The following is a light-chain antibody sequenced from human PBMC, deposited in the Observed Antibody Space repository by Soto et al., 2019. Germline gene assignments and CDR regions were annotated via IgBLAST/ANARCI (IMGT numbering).Light chain of an antibody. Sequence: APTQPPSASGSPGQSVTFSCTGTSSDVGGYNYVSWYQQYPGKAPKLMIYEVYKRPSGVPDRFSGSKSGNTASLTVSGLQPEDEADYYCSAYAGSSTWVFGGGTKLTVL. CDR2: EVY. V-gene: IGLV2-8*01. J-gene: IGLJ2*01. CDR3: SAYAGSSTWV. CDR1: SSDVGGYNY.